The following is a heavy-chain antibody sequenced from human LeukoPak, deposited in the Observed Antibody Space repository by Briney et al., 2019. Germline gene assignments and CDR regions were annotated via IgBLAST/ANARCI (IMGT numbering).Heavy chain of an antibody. J-gene: IGHJ4*02. V-gene: IGHV5-51*01. D-gene: IGHD2-2*01. CDR1: GYSFTSYW. Sequence: GESLKISCKGSGYSFTSYWIGWVRQMPGKGLEWTGIIYPGDSDTRYSPSFQGQVTMSADKSISTAYLQWSSLKASDTAMYYCARRLGYCSSTSCPYYFDYWGQGTLVTVSS. CDR3: ARRLGYCSSTSCPYYFDY. CDR2: IYPGDSDT.